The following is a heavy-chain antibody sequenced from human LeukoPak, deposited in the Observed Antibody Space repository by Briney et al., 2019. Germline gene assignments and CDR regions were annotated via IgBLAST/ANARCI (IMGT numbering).Heavy chain of an antibody. CDR1: GFTFSSYS. J-gene: IGHJ4*02. V-gene: IGHV3-48*01. Sequence: GGSLRLSCAASGFTFSSYSMNWVRQAPGKGLEWVSYIRSSSSTIYYTDSVKGRFTISTDNANNSLYLQVNSLRAEDTAVYYCARDFGQWQLNGGYYFDYWGQGTLVTVSS. CDR2: IRSSSSTI. CDR3: ARDFGQWQLNGGYYFDY. D-gene: IGHD1-26*01.